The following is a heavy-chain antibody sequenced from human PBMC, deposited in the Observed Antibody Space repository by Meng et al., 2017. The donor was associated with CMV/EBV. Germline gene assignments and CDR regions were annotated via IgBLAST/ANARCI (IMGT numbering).Heavy chain of an antibody. D-gene: IGHD3-3*01. V-gene: IGHV4-39*07. CDR1: GGSISSSSYY. Sequence: SETLSLTCTVSGGSISSSSYYWGWIRQPPGKGLEWIGSIYYSGSTYYNPSLKSRVTISVDTSKNQFSLKLSSVTAADTAVYYCARENYDFWSGYPSHNWFDPWGQGTLVTVSS. J-gene: IGHJ5*02. CDR2: IYYSGST. CDR3: ARENYDFWSGYPSHNWFDP.